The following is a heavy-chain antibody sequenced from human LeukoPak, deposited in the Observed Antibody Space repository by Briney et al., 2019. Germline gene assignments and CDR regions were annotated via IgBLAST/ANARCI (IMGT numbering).Heavy chain of an antibody. CDR2: ISAYNGNT. V-gene: IGHV1-18*01. CDR3: ARDKGHIVVVTAILTPDAFDT. Sequence: ASVKVSCKASGYTFTSYGISWVRRAPGQGLEWMGWISAYNGNTNYAQKLQGRVTMTTDTSTSTAYMELRSLRSDDTAVYYCARDKGHIVVVTAILTPDAFDTWGQGTMVTVSS. J-gene: IGHJ3*02. D-gene: IGHD2-21*02. CDR1: GYTFTSYG.